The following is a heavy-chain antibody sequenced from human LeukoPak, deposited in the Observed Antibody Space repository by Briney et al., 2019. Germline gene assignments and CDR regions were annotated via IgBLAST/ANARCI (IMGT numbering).Heavy chain of an antibody. Sequence: SETLSLTCTVSGGSISSSSYYWGWIRQPPGKGLEWIGSIYYSGSTYYNPSLKSRVTISVDTSKNQFSLKLSSVTAADTAVYYCARVKFATMIVVEDAFDIWGQGTMVTVSS. CDR3: ARVKFATMIVVEDAFDI. CDR2: IYYSGST. D-gene: IGHD3-22*01. J-gene: IGHJ3*02. CDR1: GGSISSSSYY. V-gene: IGHV4-39*01.